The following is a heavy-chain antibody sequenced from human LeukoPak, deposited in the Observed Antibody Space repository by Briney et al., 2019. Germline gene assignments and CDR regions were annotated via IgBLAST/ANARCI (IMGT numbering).Heavy chain of an antibody. CDR1: GYTFNGYY. D-gene: IGHD1-26*01. J-gene: IGHJ4*02. CDR2: INSNSGAR. Sequence: ASVKVSCKASGYTFNGYYMHWVRQAPGQGLESMGGINSNSGARNYAQKFQGRVTMSRDTSINTPYMELSRLTSDDTAVYYCARGRGGATTGLDHWGQGALVTVSS. CDR3: ARGRGGATTGLDH. V-gene: IGHV1-2*02.